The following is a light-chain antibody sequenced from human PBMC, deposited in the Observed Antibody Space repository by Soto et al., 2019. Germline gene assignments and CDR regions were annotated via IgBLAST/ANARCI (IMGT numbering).Light chain of an antibody. CDR1: QCISSS. CDR2: AAS. J-gene: IGKJ1*01. CDR3: QQYNSYFLWK. Sequence: EIQITHSPSTLSASVVDRVTITFLASQCISSSLAWYQQKPGEAPKLLIYAASTLQSGAPSSFSGSGYGTEFTLTISSLQPDDFATYYCQQYNSYFLWKFGQGTKVDIK. V-gene: IGKV1-9*01.